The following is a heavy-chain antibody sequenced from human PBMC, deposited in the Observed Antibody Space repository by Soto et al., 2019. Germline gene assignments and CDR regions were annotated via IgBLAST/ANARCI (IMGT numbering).Heavy chain of an antibody. CDR3: ARDVAVAGTGTLRTFQH. D-gene: IGHD6-19*01. V-gene: IGHV1-69*05. J-gene: IGHJ1*01. CDR2: IITNVATA. CDR1: GGTFSSYA. Sequence: GASVKVSCEASGGTFSSYAISCVRQAPGQGLEWMGWIITNVATANYAQKFQGRVTMTTDTSTSTAYMELSSLRSDDTAVYYCARDVAVAGTGTLRTFQHGGQGTLVPVST.